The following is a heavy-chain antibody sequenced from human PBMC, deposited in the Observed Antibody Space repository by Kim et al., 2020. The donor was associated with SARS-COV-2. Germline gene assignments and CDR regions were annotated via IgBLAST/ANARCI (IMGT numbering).Heavy chain of an antibody. CDR1: GFSFSSYW. CDR3: AGYTDRWYENH. Sequence: GGSLRLSCAASGFSFSSYWMTWVRQAPGKGLEWVANIKQDGSEKNYVDSVKGRFTMSRDNAKNSLYLQMNSLRAEDTAVYYCAGYTDRWYENHWCQGTLVTVSS. CDR2: IKQDGSEK. J-gene: IGHJ4*02. V-gene: IGHV3-7*03. D-gene: IGHD2-15*01.